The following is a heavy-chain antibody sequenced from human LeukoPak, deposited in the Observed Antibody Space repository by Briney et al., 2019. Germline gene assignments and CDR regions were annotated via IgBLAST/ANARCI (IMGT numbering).Heavy chain of an antibody. D-gene: IGHD3-22*01. V-gene: IGHV1-58*02. CDR2: IVVGSGNT. J-gene: IGHJ4*02. CDR3: AATVRPSITMIVVAPDY. Sequence: SVKVSCKASGFTFTSSAMQWVRQARGQRLEWIGWIVVGSGNTNYAQKFQERVTITRDMSTGTAYMELSSLRSEDTAVYYCAATVRPSITMIVVAPDYWGQGTLVTVSS. CDR1: GFTFTSSA.